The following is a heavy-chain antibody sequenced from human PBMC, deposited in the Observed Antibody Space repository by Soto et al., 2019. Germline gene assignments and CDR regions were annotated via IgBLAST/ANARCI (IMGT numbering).Heavy chain of an antibody. J-gene: IGHJ5*02. CDR1: GYTFTSYG. Sequence: QVQLVQSGAEVKKPGASVKVSCKASGYTFTSYGISWVRQAPGQGLEWMGWISAYNGNTNYAQKLQGRVTMTTDTSTSTAYMELRSLRSDDTSVYYCARTPPNDILPWGWFDPWGQGTLVTVSS. CDR2: ISAYNGNT. D-gene: IGHD3-9*01. CDR3: ARTPPNDILPWGWFDP. V-gene: IGHV1-18*01.